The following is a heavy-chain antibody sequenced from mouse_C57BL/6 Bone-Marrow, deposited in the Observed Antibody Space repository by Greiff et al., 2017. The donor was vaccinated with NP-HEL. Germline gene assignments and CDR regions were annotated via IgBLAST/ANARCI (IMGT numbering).Heavy chain of an antibody. J-gene: IGHJ4*01. V-gene: IGHV1-7*01. CDR1: GYTFTSYW. CDR2: INPSSGYT. CDR3: ASVLSLRDYYAMDY. Sequence: VQLQQSGAELAKPGASVKLSCKASGYTFTSYWMHWVKQRPGQGLEWIGYINPSSGYTKYNQKFKDKATLTADKSSSTAYMRLSSLTYEDSAVYYCASVLSLRDYYAMDYWGQGTSVTVSS. D-gene: IGHD1-1*02.